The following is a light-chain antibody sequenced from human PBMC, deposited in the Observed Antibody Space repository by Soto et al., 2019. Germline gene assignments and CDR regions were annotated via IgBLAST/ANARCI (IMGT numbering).Light chain of an antibody. Sequence: QSVLTQPASVSGSPGQSITISCTGTSSDVGGYNYVSWYQQHPGKAPKLMIYEVSNRPSGVSNRFSDSKSGNTASLTISGLQAEDEADYYCSSYTSSSTLYVFGTGTKVTVL. V-gene: IGLV2-14*01. CDR3: SSYTSSSTLYV. J-gene: IGLJ1*01. CDR2: EVS. CDR1: SSDVGGYNY.